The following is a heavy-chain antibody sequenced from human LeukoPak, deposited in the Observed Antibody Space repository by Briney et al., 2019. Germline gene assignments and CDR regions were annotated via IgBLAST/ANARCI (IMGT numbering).Heavy chain of an antibody. CDR1: GFTFSSYS. Sequence: PGGSLRLSCAASGFTFSSYSMNWVRQAPGKGLEWVSSISSSSSYIYYADSVKGRFTISRDNAKNSLYLQMNSLRAEDTAVYYCARGRMETYYYDSSGYSTADYWGQGTLVTVS. J-gene: IGHJ4*02. V-gene: IGHV3-21*01. D-gene: IGHD3-22*01. CDR2: ISSSSSYI. CDR3: ARGRMETYYYDSSGYSTADY.